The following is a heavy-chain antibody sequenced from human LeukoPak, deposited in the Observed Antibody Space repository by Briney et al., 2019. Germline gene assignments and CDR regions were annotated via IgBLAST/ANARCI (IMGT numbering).Heavy chain of an antibody. CDR2: IYYSGST. CDR3: ARTYSSSWYAFDI. V-gene: IGHV4-59*01. Sequence: PSETLSLTCTVSGGSISSYYWSWIRQPPGKGLEWIGYIYYSGSTNYNPSLKSRVTISVDTSKNQFSLKLSSVTAADTAVYYCARTYSSSWYAFDIWGQGTMVTVSS. CDR1: GGSISSYY. D-gene: IGHD6-13*01. J-gene: IGHJ3*02.